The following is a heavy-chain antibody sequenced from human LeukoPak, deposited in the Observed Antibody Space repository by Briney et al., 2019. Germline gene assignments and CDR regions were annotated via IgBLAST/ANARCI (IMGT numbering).Heavy chain of an antibody. CDR2: IIPIFGTA. V-gene: IGHV1-69*05. D-gene: IGHD6-13*01. CDR1: GGTFSSYA. Sequence: SVKVSCKASGGTFSSYAISWVRQAPGQGLEGMGGIIPIFGTANYAQKFQGRVTITTDESTRAAYMALSSLRSEDTAVYYCARASSSWRSYFQHWGQGTLVTVSS. CDR3: ARASSSWRSYFQH. J-gene: IGHJ1*01.